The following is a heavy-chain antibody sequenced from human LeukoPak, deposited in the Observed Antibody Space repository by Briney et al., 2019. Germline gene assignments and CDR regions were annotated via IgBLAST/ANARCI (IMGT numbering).Heavy chain of an antibody. J-gene: IGHJ5*02. Sequence: PSETPSLTCTVSGGPINSYYWTWIRQPPGKGLEWIGYVYHTGSTNYNPPLKSRATISLDTSKNQFSLKLTSVTAADTGIYYCARGIKQWLVTSYHRFDPWGRGSLVTVSS. CDR3: ARGIKQWLVTSYHRFDP. V-gene: IGHV4-4*08. D-gene: IGHD6-19*01. CDR1: GGPINSYY. CDR2: VYHTGST.